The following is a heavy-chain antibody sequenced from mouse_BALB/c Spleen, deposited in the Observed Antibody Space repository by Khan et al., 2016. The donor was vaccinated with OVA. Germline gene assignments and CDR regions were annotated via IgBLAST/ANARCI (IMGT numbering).Heavy chain of an antibody. CDR3: ARYGNHGYFDY. J-gene: IGHJ1*01. V-gene: IGHV1-9*01. CDR1: GYTFSSYW. Sequence: QIQLVQSGAELMKPGASVKISCKATGYTFSSYWIEWVNQRPGHGLEWIGEILPGSDSTNYNERFKGKATFTADTSSNTVYMQLSSLTSDDSAVYYCARYGNHGYFDYWGAGTTVTVSS. CDR2: ILPGSDST. D-gene: IGHD2-1*01.